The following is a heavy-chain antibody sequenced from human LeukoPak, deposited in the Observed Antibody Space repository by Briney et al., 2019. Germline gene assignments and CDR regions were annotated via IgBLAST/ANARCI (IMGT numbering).Heavy chain of an antibody. CDR1: GGSISSYY. CDR3: AREDCSGDGCYSFDY. CDR2: IYYSGST. D-gene: IGHD2-15*01. Sequence: PSETLSLTCTVSGGSISSYYWSWIRQPPGEGLEWIGDIYYSGSTNYNPSLKSRVTISVDTSKNQFSLKLSSVTAADTAVYYCAREDCSGDGCYSFDYWGQGTLVTVFS. J-gene: IGHJ4*02. V-gene: IGHV4-59*01.